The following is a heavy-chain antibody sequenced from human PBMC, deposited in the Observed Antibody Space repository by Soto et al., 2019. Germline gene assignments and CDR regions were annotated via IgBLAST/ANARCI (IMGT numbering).Heavy chain of an antibody. Sequence: GGSLRLSCAASGFTFSSYAMHWVRQAPGKGLEWVAVISYDGSNKYYADSVKGRFTISRDNSKNTLYLQMNSLRAEDTAVYYCARDIVVVPALFYYYYGMDVWGQGTTVTVSS. D-gene: IGHD2-2*01. J-gene: IGHJ6*02. CDR1: GFTFSSYA. CDR3: ARDIVVVPALFYYYYGMDV. CDR2: ISYDGSNK. V-gene: IGHV3-30-3*01.